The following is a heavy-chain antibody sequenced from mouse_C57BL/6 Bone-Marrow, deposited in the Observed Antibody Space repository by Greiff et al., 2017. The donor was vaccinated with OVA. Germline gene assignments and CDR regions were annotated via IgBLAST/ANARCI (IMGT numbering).Heavy chain of an antibody. Sequence: VQLKQSGAELVKPGASVKMSCKASGYTFTTYPIEWMKQNHGKSLAWIGNFHPYNDDTKYNEKFKGKATLTVEKSSSTVYLELSRLTSDDSAVYYCARPGDYDGDWVAYWGQGTLVTVSA. CDR1: GYTFTTYP. CDR3: ARPGDYDGDWVAY. D-gene: IGHD2-4*01. CDR2: FHPYNDDT. J-gene: IGHJ3*01. V-gene: IGHV1-47*01.